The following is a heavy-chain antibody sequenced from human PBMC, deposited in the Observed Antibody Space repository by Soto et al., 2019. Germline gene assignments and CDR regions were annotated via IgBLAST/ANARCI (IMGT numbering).Heavy chain of an antibody. D-gene: IGHD3-22*01. J-gene: IGHJ3*02. CDR2: IYYSGST. CDR1: GGSISSSSYC. Sequence: SEALSLTSTVSGGSISSSSYCWGWIRQPPGKGLEWIGSIYYSGSTYYNPSLKSRVTISVDTSKNQFSLKLSSVTAADTAVYYCANYYDSSGPLDAFDIWGQGTMVTVSS. CDR3: ANYYDSSGPLDAFDI. V-gene: IGHV4-39*01.